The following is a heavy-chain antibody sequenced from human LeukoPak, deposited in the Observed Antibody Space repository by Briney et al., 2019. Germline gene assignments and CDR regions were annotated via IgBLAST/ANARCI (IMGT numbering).Heavy chain of an antibody. V-gene: IGHV3-7*01. CDR2: IKQDGSQ. D-gene: IGHD4-17*01. J-gene: IGHJ4*02. Sequence: GGSLRLSCAASGFTFSRHWIGWVRQAPGKGLEWVGSIKQDGSQYYVDSVKGRFLISRENAKNSVSLQMNSLRGEGTAVYYCARGPDFGDRLDYFDYWGQGPLVTVS. CDR1: GFTFSRHW. CDR3: ARGPDFGDRLDYFDY.